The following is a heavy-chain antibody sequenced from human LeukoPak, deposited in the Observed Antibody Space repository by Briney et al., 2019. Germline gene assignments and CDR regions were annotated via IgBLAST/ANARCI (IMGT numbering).Heavy chain of an antibody. CDR3: ARRLSGPGNFYMNGYYFDF. CDR1: GGSFSGYY. V-gene: IGHV4-34*01. D-gene: IGHD2/OR15-2a*01. CDR2: INHSGST. J-gene: IGHJ4*02. Sequence: PSETLSLTCAVYGGSFSGYYWSWIRQPPGKGLEWIGEINHSGSTNYNPSLKSRVTISVDTSKNQFSLKLSSVTAADTAVYYCARRLSGPGNFYMNGYYFDFWGRGILATVSP.